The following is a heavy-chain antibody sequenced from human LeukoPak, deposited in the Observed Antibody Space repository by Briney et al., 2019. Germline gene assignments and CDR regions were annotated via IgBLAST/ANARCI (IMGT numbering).Heavy chain of an antibody. CDR3: VKGGSSTWSWFDP. CDR1: GFTFSSDA. D-gene: IGHD6-13*01. Sequence: GGSLRLSCSASGFTFSSDATHWVRQAPGQGLEYVSGISSNGGSTYYADSVKGRFTISRDNSKNTLYLQMSSLRPEDTAVYFCVKGGSSTWSWFDPWGQGTLVTVSS. V-gene: IGHV3-64D*09. J-gene: IGHJ5*02. CDR2: ISSNGGST.